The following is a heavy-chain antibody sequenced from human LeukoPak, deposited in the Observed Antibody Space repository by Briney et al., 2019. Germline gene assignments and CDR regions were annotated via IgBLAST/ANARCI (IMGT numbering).Heavy chain of an antibody. CDR3: ARQDGFQSYYFDY. CDR2: IYPGDSDT. D-gene: IGHD5-24*01. CDR1: GSSFTHYW. Sequence: GESLQISCSASGSSFTHYWIAWVRQMPGKGLEWMGIIYPGDSDTRYSPSFQGQVTISVDKSISTAFLQWSSLKASDTAMYYCARQDGFQSYYFDYWGQGTLVTVSS. J-gene: IGHJ4*02. V-gene: IGHV5-51*01.